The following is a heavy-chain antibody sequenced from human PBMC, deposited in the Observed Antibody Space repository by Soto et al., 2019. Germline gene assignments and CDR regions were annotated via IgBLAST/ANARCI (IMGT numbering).Heavy chain of an antibody. CDR3: ARDYDSSYFFSFGY. Sequence: PSETLSLTCTVSGGSISSGNYYWSWVRQHPGKGLEWIGYICSTGGTYYNPSLKSRPTVSVDTSKNQFSLKLSSVTAADTAVYYCARDYDSSYFFSFGYWGQGTLVTVSS. CDR2: ICSTGGT. D-gene: IGHD3-22*01. CDR1: GGSISSGNYY. J-gene: IGHJ4*02. V-gene: IGHV4-31*03.